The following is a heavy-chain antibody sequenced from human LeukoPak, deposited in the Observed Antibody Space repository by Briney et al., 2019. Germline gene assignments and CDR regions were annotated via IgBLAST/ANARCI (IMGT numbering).Heavy chain of an antibody. Sequence: GGSLRLSCAASGFTFSSYGMHWVCQAPAKELEWVAFIRYDGSNKYYADSVKGRFTISRDNSKNTLYLQMNSLRAEDTAVYYCAKVGGDPYSFTYWGQGTLVTVSS. CDR1: GFTFSSYG. CDR2: IRYDGSNK. V-gene: IGHV3-30*02. D-gene: IGHD3-16*01. J-gene: IGHJ4*02. CDR3: AKVGGDPYSFTY.